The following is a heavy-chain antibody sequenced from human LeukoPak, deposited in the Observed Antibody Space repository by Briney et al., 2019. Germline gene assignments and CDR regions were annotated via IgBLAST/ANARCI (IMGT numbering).Heavy chain of an antibody. CDR1: GFSVSSDY. Sequence: GGSLRLSCVSSGFSVSSDYMSWVRQAPGKGLEWVSLIYSGGNTYYADSVKGRFTISRDNSKNTLYLQMNSLRDEDTAVYYCARALLEWRQSDYWGQGTLVTVSS. V-gene: IGHV3-66*01. CDR2: IYSGGNT. D-gene: IGHD5-24*01. J-gene: IGHJ4*02. CDR3: ARALLEWRQSDY.